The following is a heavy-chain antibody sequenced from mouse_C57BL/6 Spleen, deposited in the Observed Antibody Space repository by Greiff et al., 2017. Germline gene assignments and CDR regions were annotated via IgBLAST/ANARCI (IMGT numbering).Heavy chain of an antibody. CDR3: AREGDYDYDYAMDY. D-gene: IGHD2-4*01. CDR1: GFTFSDYG. Sequence: EVKLMESGGGLVKPGGSLKLSCAASGFTFSDYGMHWVRQAPEKGLEWVAYISSGSSTIYYADTVKGRFTISRDNAKNTLFLQMTSLRSEDTAMYYCAREGDYDYDYAMDYWGQGTSVTVSS. CDR2: ISSGSSTI. J-gene: IGHJ4*01. V-gene: IGHV5-17*01.